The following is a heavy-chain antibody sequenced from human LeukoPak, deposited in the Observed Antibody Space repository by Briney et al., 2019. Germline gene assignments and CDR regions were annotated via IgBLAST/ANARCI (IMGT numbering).Heavy chain of an antibody. CDR1: GYTFTSYY. J-gene: IGHJ4*02. Sequence: ASVNVSCTASGYTFTSYYMHWVRQAPGQGLEWMGIINPSGGSTSYAQKFQGRVTMTRDTSTSTVYMELSSLRSEDTAVYYCARDRDVSIAAAGKPRTGIDYWGQGTLVTVSS. D-gene: IGHD6-13*01. CDR3: ARDRDVSIAAAGKPRTGIDY. CDR2: INPSGGST. V-gene: IGHV1-46*01.